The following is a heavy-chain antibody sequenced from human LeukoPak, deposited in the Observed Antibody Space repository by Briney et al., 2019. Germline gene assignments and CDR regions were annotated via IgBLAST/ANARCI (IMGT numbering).Heavy chain of an antibody. CDR2: IYYSGST. CDR1: GGSISSYY. D-gene: IGHD2-15*01. J-gene: IGHJ4*02. V-gene: IGHV4-59*01. CDR3: ARVTGYVIEDNFDY. Sequence: SETLSLTCTVSGGSISSYYWSWIRQPPGKGLEWIGYIYYSGSTNYNPSLKSRVTISVDTSKNQFSLKLRSVTAADTAVYYRARVTGYVIEDNFDYWGQGTLVTVSS.